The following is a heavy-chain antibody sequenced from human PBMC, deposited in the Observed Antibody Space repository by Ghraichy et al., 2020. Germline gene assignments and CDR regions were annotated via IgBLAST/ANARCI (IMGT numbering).Heavy chain of an antibody. J-gene: IGHJ6*02. V-gene: IGHV3-74*01. D-gene: IGHD3-3*01. Sequence: GGSLRLSCAASGFTFSSYWMHWVRQAPVKGLVWVSRIDSDGSSRSYADSVKGRFTISRDNAKNTLYLQMNSLRAEDTAVYYCARGDFWSGSYYYYGMDVWGQGTTVTVSS. CDR2: IDSDGSSR. CDR1: GFTFSSYW. CDR3: ARGDFWSGSYYYYGMDV.